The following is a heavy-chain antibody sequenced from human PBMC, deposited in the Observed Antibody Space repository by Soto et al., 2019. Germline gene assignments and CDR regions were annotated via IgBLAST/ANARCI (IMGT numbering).Heavy chain of an antibody. CDR3: VAGGAGYYVEWGLTNYYCYMDV. CDR1: GGSISSYY. D-gene: IGHD3-9*01. V-gene: IGHV4-59*01. J-gene: IGHJ6*03. CDR2: IYYSGST. Sequence: SETLSLTCTVSGGSISSYYWSWIRQPPGKGLEWIGYIYYSGSTNYNPSLKSRVTISVDTSKNQFSLKLSSVTAADTAVYYCVAGGAGYYVEWGLTNYYCYMDVWGKGTTVTVSS.